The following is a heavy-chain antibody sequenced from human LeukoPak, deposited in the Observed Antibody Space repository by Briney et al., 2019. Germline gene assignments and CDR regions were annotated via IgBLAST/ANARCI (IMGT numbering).Heavy chain of an antibody. Sequence: PSETLSLTCAVYGGSFSGYYWSWIRQPPGKGLEWIGEINHSGSTNYNPSLKSRVTISVDTSKNQLSLKLSSVTAADTAVYYCALSGYDSTYYYYYGMDVWGQGTTVTVSS. CDR2: INHSGST. J-gene: IGHJ6*02. V-gene: IGHV4-34*01. CDR3: ALSGYDSTYYYYYGMDV. CDR1: GGSFSGYY. D-gene: IGHD3-22*01.